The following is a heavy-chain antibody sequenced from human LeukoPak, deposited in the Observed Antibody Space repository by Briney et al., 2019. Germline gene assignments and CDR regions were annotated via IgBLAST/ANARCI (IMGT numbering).Heavy chain of an antibody. Sequence: GGSLRLSCAASGFTFINYWMTWVRQAPGKGLEWVANIKQDGSEKYYVDSVTGRFTISRDNAKNTLYLQMNSLRAEDTAVYYCARGTGYGVFDIWGQGTMVTVSS. CDR3: ARGTGYGVFDI. CDR2: IKQDGSEK. CDR1: GFTFINYW. V-gene: IGHV3-7*02. J-gene: IGHJ3*02. D-gene: IGHD5-12*01.